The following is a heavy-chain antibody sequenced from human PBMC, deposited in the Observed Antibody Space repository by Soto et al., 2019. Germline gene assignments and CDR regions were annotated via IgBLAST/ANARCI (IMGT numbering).Heavy chain of an antibody. D-gene: IGHD5-18*01. CDR1: GLTFSTSW. J-gene: IGHJ4*02. CDR2: ITQDGSEK. CDR3: ASLRGVYSDGFHFDY. V-gene: IGHV3-7*05. Sequence: EVQLVESGGGLVQPGGSLRLSCAASGLTFSTSWMSWVRQAPGKGLEWVANITQDGSEKYYLVSLKGRFTISRDNAKNSLYLQMNSLRGEDTAVYYCASLRGVYSDGFHFDYWGQGTLVTVSS.